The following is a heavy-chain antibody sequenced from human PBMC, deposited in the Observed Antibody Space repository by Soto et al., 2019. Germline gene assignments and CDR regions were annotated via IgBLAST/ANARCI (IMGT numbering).Heavy chain of an antibody. Sequence: GGSLRLSCTASGFTFSAYAMSWVRQAPGKGLEWVSTISGSGGDTYYADSVKGRFTISRDNSKNTLYLQMNSLGAEDTALYYCAKDSMVRRPSNFDYWGQGTLVTVSS. CDR2: ISGSGGDT. V-gene: IGHV3-23*01. CDR3: AKDSMVRRPSNFDY. D-gene: IGHD3-10*01. CDR1: GFTFSAYA. J-gene: IGHJ4*02.